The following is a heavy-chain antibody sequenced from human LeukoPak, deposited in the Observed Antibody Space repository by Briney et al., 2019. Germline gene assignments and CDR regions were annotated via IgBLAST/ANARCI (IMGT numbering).Heavy chain of an antibody. Sequence: GGSLRLSCAASGFAFSSCSMNWVRQAPGKGLEWVSAISGSGGSTYYADSVKGRFTISRDNSKNTLYLQMNSLRAEDTAVYYCAKNLGLYHYFDYWGQGTLVTVSS. V-gene: IGHV3-23*01. CDR2: ISGSGGST. CDR3: AKNLGLYHYFDY. CDR1: GFAFSSCS. D-gene: IGHD2-2*01. J-gene: IGHJ4*02.